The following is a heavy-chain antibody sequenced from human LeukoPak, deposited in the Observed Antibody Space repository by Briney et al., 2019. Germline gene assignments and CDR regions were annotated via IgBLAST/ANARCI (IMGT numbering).Heavy chain of an antibody. CDR3: AREVTMVRGVINIDY. V-gene: IGHV4-30-2*01. J-gene: IGHJ4*02. Sequence: SETLSLTCAVSGGSITSGDFAWSWIRQPPGKGLDFIGYIYLDGSTFYNPSLKSRVTISVDTSKNQFSLKLSSVTAADTAVYYCAREVTMVRGVINIDYWGQGTLVTVSS. D-gene: IGHD3-10*01. CDR1: GGSITSGDFA. CDR2: IYLDGST.